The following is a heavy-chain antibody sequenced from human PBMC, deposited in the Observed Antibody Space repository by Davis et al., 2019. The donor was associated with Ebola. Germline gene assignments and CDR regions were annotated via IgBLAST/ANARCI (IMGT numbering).Heavy chain of an antibody. V-gene: IGHV3-7*01. CDR3: ARVRWIQLWLQDY. J-gene: IGHJ4*02. Sequence: GGSLRLSCAASGFTFSSYWMSWVRQAPGKGLEWVANIKQDGSEKYYVDSVKGRFTISRDNAKNSLYLQMNSLRAEDTAVYYCARVRWIQLWLQDYWGQGTLVTVSS. CDR1: GFTFSSYW. CDR2: IKQDGSEK. D-gene: IGHD5-18*01.